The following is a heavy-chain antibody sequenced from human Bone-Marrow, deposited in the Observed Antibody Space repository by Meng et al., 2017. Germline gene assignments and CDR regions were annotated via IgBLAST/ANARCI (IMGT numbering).Heavy chain of an antibody. V-gene: IGHV4-4*02. Sequence: QVQLQESGPGLVKPSGTLSLTCAVASVSISSNNWWGWVRQPPGKGLEWIGEIHQDGYTNYSPSLKIRVTISVDKSGNQFSLKLNSVTAADTAVYYCARLGPPIAAGDPFDYWGQGTLVTVSS. J-gene: IGHJ4*02. CDR3: ARLGPPIAAGDPFDY. CDR2: IHQDGYT. CDR1: SVSISSNNW. D-gene: IGHD6-13*01.